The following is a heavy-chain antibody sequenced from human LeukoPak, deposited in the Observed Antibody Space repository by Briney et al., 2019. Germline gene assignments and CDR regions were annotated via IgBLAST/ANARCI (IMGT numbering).Heavy chain of an antibody. CDR3: ARDRGTAGDWYGEDY. CDR1: GFTFSSYA. D-gene: IGHD6-19*01. J-gene: IGHJ4*02. Sequence: PGGSLRLSCAASGFTFSSYAMHWVRQAPGKGLEWVAIISSDGRSKYYADSVKGRFTISRGNSKNTVYLQMNSLKIEDTAVFYCARDRGTAGDWYGEDYWGQGTLVTVSS. V-gene: IGHV3-30*14. CDR2: ISSDGRSK.